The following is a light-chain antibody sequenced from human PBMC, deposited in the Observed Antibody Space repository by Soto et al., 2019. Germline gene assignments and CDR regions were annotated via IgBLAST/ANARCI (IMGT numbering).Light chain of an antibody. CDR3: CSYAVSLYV. CDR2: EGS. CDR1: SSDVGSYNL. J-gene: IGLJ1*01. V-gene: IGLV2-23*01. Sequence: QSVLTQPASVSGSPGQSITISCTGTSSDVGSYNLVSWYQQHPGKAPKLMIYEGSKRPSGVSNRFSGSKSGNTASLTISGLQAEDVADYYCCSYAVSLYVFGTGTKVT.